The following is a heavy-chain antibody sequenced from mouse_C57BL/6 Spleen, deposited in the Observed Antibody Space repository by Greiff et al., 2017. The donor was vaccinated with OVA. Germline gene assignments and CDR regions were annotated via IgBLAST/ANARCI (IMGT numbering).Heavy chain of an antibody. CDR3: ARQTLRYPDY. V-gene: IGHV5-17*01. CDR1: GFTFSDYG. Sequence: DVQLVESGGGLVKPGGSLKLSCAASGFTFSDYGMHWVRQAPEKGLEWVAYISSGSSTIYYADTVKDRFTISRDNAKNTLFLQMTSLRSEDTAMYYCARQTLRYPDYWGQGTTLTVSS. CDR2: ISSGSSTI. D-gene: IGHD1-1*01. J-gene: IGHJ2*01.